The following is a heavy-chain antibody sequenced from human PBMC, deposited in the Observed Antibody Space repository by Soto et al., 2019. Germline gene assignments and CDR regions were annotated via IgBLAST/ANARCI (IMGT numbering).Heavy chain of an antibody. CDR2: IYYSGST. V-gene: IGHV4-39*01. CDR3: ARQGFGILTGYYWGHAFDI. D-gene: IGHD3-9*01. Sequence: SETLSLTCTVSGGSISSSSYYWGWIRQPPGKGLEWIGSIYYSGSTYYNPSLKSRVTISVDTSKNQFSLKLSSVTAADTAVYYCARQGFGILTGYYWGHAFDIWGQGTMVTVSS. J-gene: IGHJ3*02. CDR1: GGSISSSSYY.